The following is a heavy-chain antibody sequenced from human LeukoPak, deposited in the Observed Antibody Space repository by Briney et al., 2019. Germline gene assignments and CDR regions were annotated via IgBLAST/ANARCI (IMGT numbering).Heavy chain of an antibody. CDR2: IYYSGST. J-gene: IGHJ3*02. Sequence: SETLSLTCTVSGGSISSSSYYWGWIRQPPGKGLEWIGSIYYSGSTYYNPSLESRVTISVDTSKNQFSLKLSSVTAADTAVYYCARHGADYGGPTRAFDIWGQGTMVTVSS. V-gene: IGHV4-39*01. D-gene: IGHD4-23*01. CDR3: ARHGADYGGPTRAFDI. CDR1: GGSISSSSYY.